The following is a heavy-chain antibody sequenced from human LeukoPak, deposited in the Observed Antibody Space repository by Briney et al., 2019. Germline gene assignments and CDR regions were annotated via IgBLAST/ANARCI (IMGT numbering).Heavy chain of an antibody. Sequence: SETLSLTCTVSGGSISSYYWSWIRQPPGKGLEWIGYIYYSGSTNYNPSLKSRVTISVDKSKNQFSLKLSSVTAADTAVYYCARVPIGDYSFYWGQGTLVTVSS. CDR1: GGSISSYY. CDR3: ARVPIGDYSFY. CDR2: IYYSGST. V-gene: IGHV4-59*12. J-gene: IGHJ4*02. D-gene: IGHD4-17*01.